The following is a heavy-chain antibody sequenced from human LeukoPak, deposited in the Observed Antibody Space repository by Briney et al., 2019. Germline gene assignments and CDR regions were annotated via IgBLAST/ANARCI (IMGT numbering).Heavy chain of an antibody. CDR2: MNPNSGNI. Sequence: ASVKVSCKASGYTFTSYDINWVRQATGHGLEWMGWMNPNSGNIAYAQKFQGRVTITRNTSINTAYMELSSLTSEDTAMYYCARGRATVTTHWLDPWGQGTPVAVSS. V-gene: IGHV1-8*03. CDR1: GYTFTSYD. J-gene: IGHJ5*02. CDR3: ARGRATVTTHWLDP. D-gene: IGHD4-11*01.